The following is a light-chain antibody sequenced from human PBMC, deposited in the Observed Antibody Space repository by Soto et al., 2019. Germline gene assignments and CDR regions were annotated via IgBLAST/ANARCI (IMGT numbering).Light chain of an antibody. J-gene: IGKJ1*01. Sequence: EVVMTQSPATLSVSPGERATLTCKASQSVSRNLAWYPQKPGQAPRILIYASSTRATGIPDRFGGSASRTEFTLTISSLQSEDFAVGYYQQYDDWQTFGQGTKVDIK. CDR2: ASS. CDR1: QSVSRN. V-gene: IGKV3-15*01. CDR3: QQYDDWQT.